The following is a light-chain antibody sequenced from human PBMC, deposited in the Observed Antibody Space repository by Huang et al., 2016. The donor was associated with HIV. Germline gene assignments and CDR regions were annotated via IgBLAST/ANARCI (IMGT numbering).Light chain of an antibody. Sequence: EIVLTQSPATLSVSPGERVTLSCRASQSVGTKLAWYQQKPGQAPRLLIYGASTRAAAVPARVSGSGSGTEFTLTISSLQSEDFALFYCQQYSNWPPITFGQGTRLEIK. J-gene: IGKJ5*01. CDR2: GAS. CDR3: QQYSNWPPIT. V-gene: IGKV3-15*01. CDR1: QSVGTK.